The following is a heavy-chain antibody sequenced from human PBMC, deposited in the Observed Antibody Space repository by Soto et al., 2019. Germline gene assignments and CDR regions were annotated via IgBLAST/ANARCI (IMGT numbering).Heavy chain of an antibody. D-gene: IGHD6-19*01. CDR3: ARDLGWAFDS. CDR1: GFTFSSYS. CDR2: ISSSGSSI. Sequence: GGSLRLSCAASGFTFSSYSMNWVRQAPGEGLEWVSYISSSGSSIYYADSVKGRFTISRDNAKNSLYLQMDSLTDEDTAVYYCARDLGWAFDSWGQGTLVTVSS. J-gene: IGHJ4*02. V-gene: IGHV3-48*02.